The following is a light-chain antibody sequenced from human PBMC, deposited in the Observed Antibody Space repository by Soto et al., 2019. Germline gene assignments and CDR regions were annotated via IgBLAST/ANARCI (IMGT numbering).Light chain of an antibody. Sequence: ILFTPSPAKQPLARGERTTRSCRASQNINIYLAWYQQKFGHAPRLLIYDASRRATFIPERFSGSGSGTDFTLTINRLEPEDFAVYYCQQYGSSPTFGLGTKVDIK. CDR3: QQYGSSPT. CDR1: QNINIY. CDR2: DAS. V-gene: IGKV3-20*01. J-gene: IGKJ1*01.